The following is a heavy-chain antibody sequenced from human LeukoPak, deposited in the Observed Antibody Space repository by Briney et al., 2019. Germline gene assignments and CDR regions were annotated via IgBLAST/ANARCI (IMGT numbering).Heavy chain of an antibody. J-gene: IGHJ6*03. V-gene: IGHV4-4*09. Sequence: SETLSLTCSVSGGSISSYYWGWIRRPPGKGLEWVGYIYSRGSSNYNPSLKSRLTISVDTSKNQFSLKLSSVTAADTAVYYCTGYTMTMVRLDYYYYMDVWGKGTTVTVSS. D-gene: IGHD4/OR15-4a*01. CDR3: TGYTMTMVRLDYYYYMDV. CDR2: IYSRGSS. CDR1: GGSISSYY.